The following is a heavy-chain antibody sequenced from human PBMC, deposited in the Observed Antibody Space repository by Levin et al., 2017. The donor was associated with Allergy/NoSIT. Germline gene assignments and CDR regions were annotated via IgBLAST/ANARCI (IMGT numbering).Heavy chain of an antibody. CDR2: IYLSGST. V-gene: IGHV4-30-2*01. Sequence: SETLSLTCAVSGGSISSGGYSWSWIRQPPGKGLEWIGNIYLSGSTYYNPSLKSRATISVDRSKNQFSLNLSPVTAADTAVYYCARVAGYSYGYYFDYWGQGTLVTVSS. CDR3: ARVAGYSYGYYFDY. CDR1: GGSISSGGYS. D-gene: IGHD5-18*01. J-gene: IGHJ4*02.